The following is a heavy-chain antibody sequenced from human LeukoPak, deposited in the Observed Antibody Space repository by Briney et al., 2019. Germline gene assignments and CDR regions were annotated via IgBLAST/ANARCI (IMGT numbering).Heavy chain of an antibody. D-gene: IGHD3-10*01. CDR3: ARDRDYYGSGSYGAFDI. Sequence: GGSLRLSCAASGFTFSSYSMNWVRQAPGKGLEWVSSISSSSSYIYYADSVKGRFTISRDNAKNSLYLQMNSLRAEDTAVYYCARDRDYYGSGSYGAFDIWGQRTMVTVSS. J-gene: IGHJ3*02. V-gene: IGHV3-21*01. CDR1: GFTFSSYS. CDR2: ISSSSSYI.